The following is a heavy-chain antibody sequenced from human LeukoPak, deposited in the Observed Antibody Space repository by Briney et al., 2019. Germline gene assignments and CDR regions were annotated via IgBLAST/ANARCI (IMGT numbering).Heavy chain of an antibody. J-gene: IGHJ4*02. CDR1: GYTLTELS. V-gene: IGHV1-24*01. CDR2: FDPEDGET. Sequence: ASVKVSCKVSGYTLTELSLHWVRQAPGKGLEWMGRFDPEDGETIYARNFQGRVTMTRDTSTSTVYMEMSSLRSEDTAVYYCARESCSGGSCYYFDYWGQGTLVTVSS. CDR3: ARESCSGGSCYYFDY. D-gene: IGHD2-15*01.